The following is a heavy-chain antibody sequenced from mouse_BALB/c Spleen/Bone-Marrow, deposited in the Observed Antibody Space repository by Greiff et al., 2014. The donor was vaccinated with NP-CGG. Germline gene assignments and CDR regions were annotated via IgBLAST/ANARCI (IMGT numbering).Heavy chain of an antibody. CDR1: GYTFTSYY. CDR3: SRGRRDALDY. Sequence: QVQLQQSGAELAKPGASVKLSCKASGYTFTSYYMYWVKQRPGQGLERFGEINPSNGGTNFNEKFKNKATLTVDKSSSTAYMQLSSLTSEDSAVYYCSRGRRDALDYWGQGTSVTVSS. J-gene: IGHJ4*01. V-gene: IGHV1S81*02. CDR2: INPSNGGT.